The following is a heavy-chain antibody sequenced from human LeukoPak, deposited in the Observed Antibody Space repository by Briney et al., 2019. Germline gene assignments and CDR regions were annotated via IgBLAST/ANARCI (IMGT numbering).Heavy chain of an antibody. CDR2: IIPIFGTA. Sequence: GASVKVSCKASGGTFSSYAISWVRQAPGQGLEWMGGIIPIFGTANYARKFQGRVTITADESTSTAYMELSSLRSEDTAVYYCARFRVLRGLITMVRGVYAFDIWGQGTMVTVSS. V-gene: IGHV1-69*13. CDR3: ARFRVLRGLITMVRGVYAFDI. J-gene: IGHJ3*02. D-gene: IGHD3-10*01. CDR1: GGTFSSYA.